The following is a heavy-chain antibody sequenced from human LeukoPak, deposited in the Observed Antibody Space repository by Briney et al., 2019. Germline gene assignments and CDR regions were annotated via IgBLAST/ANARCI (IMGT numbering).Heavy chain of an antibody. D-gene: IGHD3-22*01. CDR3: ARSSYYDSSGYNHY. Sequence: ASVKVSCKASGYTFTGYYMHWVRQAPGQGLEWMGRINPNSGGTNYAQKFQGRVTMTRDTSISTAYMELSRLRSDDTAVYYCARSSYYDSSGYNHYWGQGTLVTVSS. CDR2: INPNSGGT. J-gene: IGHJ4*02. V-gene: IGHV1-2*06. CDR1: GYTFTGYY.